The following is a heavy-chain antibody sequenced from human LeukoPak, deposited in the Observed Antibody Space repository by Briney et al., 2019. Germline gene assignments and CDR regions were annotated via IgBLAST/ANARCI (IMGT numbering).Heavy chain of an antibody. CDR1: GGSISSYY. Sequence: SETLSLTCTVSGGSISSYYWSWIRQPPGKGLEWIGYIYYSGSTNYNPSLKSRVTISVDTSKNQFSLKLSSVTAADTAVYYCAKDRALTMIVVVFDYWGQGTLVTVSS. J-gene: IGHJ4*02. V-gene: IGHV4-59*01. D-gene: IGHD3-22*01. CDR3: AKDRALTMIVVVFDY. CDR2: IYYSGST.